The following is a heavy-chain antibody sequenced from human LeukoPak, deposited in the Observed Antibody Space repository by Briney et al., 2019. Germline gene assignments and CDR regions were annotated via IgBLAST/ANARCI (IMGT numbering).Heavy chain of an antibody. CDR2: IYSGGST. Sequence: GGSLRLSCAASGSTVSSNYMSWVRQAPGKGLEWVSVIYSGGSTYYADSVKGRFTISRDNSKNTLYLQMNSLRAEDTAVYYCARAEMATILFNYWGQGTLVTVSS. V-gene: IGHV3-66*01. CDR3: ARAEMATILFNY. D-gene: IGHD5-24*01. CDR1: GSTVSSNY. J-gene: IGHJ4*02.